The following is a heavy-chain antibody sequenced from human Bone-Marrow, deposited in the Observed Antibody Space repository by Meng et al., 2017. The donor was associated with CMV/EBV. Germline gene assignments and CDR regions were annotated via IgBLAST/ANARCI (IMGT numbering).Heavy chain of an antibody. Sequence: GGSLRLSCAASGFTFSSYSMNWVRQAPGKGLEWVSYISSSSSTIYYADSVKGRFTISRDNAKNSLYLQMNSLRAEDTAVYYCARDQGYGYGDYWGQGTLVTVSS. CDR3: ARDQGYGYGDY. J-gene: IGHJ4*02. D-gene: IGHD5-12*01. CDR1: GFTFSSYS. CDR2: ISSSSSTI. V-gene: IGHV3-48*04.